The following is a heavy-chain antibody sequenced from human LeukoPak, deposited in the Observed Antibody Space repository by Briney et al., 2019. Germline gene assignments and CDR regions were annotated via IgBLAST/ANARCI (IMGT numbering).Heavy chain of an antibody. D-gene: IGHD3-3*01. CDR3: ANELRFLEWSSGGPDY. CDR2: ISYDGSNK. J-gene: IGHJ4*02. CDR1: GFTFSSYG. Sequence: GSLRLSCAASGFTFSSYGMHWVRQAPGKGLEWVAAISYDGSNKYYADSVKGRSTISRDNSKNTLYLQMNSLRAEDTAVYYCANELRFLEWSSGGPDYWGQGTLVTVSS. V-gene: IGHV3-30*18.